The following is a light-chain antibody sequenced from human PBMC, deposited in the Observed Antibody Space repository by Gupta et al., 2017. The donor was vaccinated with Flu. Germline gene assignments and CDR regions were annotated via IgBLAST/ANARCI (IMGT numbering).Light chain of an antibody. Sequence: EIVLTHSPATLSLSPGERATLSCRASQSVSSYLAWYQQKPGQAPRLLIYDASNRATGIPARFSGSGSGTDFTLTISSLEPEDFAVYYCQQRSNWPPTFGQGTXLEIK. CDR3: QQRSNWPPT. CDR2: DAS. J-gene: IGKJ5*01. CDR1: QSVSSY. V-gene: IGKV3-11*01.